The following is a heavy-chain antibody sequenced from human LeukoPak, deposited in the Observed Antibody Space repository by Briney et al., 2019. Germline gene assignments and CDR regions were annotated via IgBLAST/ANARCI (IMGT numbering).Heavy chain of an antibody. V-gene: IGHV4-39*01. CDR1: GGSISSSSYY. D-gene: IGHD3-9*01. CDR2: IYYSGST. CDR3: ARLARYFDCLTIG. J-gene: IGHJ4*02. Sequence: SETLSLTCTVSGGSISSSSYYWGWIRQPPGKGLEWIGSIYYSGSTYYNPSLKIRVTISVDTSKNQFSLKLSSVTAADTAVYDCARLARYFDCLTIGWGQGTLVTVSS.